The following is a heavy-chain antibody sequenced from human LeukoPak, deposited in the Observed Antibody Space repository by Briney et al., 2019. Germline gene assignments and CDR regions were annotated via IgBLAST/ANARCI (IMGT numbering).Heavy chain of an antibody. J-gene: IGHJ6*03. CDR3: ATGPVDYYMDV. V-gene: IGHV1-24*01. CDR1: GYTLAELS. Sequence: EASVKVSCKVSGYTLAELSMHWVRQAPGKGLEWMGGFDPEDGETIYAQKFQGRVTMTEDTSTDTAYMELSSLRSEDTAVYYCATGPVDYYMDVWGKGTTVTISS. CDR2: FDPEDGET.